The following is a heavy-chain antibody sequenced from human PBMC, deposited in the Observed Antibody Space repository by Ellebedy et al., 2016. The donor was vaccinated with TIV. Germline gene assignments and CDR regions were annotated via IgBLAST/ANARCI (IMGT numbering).Heavy chain of an antibody. Sequence: GESLKISCAASGFSFSTYGMYWVRQAPGKGLEWVAFIRHDERNKHYADSVKCRFTISRDNSKNTLYLQMNSLRAEDTAVYYCAKMGESYYYGMDVWGQGTTVTVSS. CDR1: GFSFSTYG. CDR3: AKMGESYYYGMDV. D-gene: IGHD3-16*01. V-gene: IGHV3-30*02. CDR2: IRHDERNK. J-gene: IGHJ6*02.